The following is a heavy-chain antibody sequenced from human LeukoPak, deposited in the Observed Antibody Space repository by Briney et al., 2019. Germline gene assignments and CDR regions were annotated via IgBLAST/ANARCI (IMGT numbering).Heavy chain of an antibody. CDR1: GFTFSSYA. D-gene: IGHD3-10*01. CDR2: ISGSGGST. V-gene: IGHV3-23*01. J-gene: IGHJ6*02. CDR3: AREGSGSYYSYYYYGMDV. Sequence: GGSLRLSCAASGFTFSSYAMSWVRQAPGKGLEWVSAISGSGGSTYYADSVKGRFTISRDNSKNTLYLQMNSLRAEDTAVYYCAREGSGSYYSYYYYGMDVWGQGTTVTVSS.